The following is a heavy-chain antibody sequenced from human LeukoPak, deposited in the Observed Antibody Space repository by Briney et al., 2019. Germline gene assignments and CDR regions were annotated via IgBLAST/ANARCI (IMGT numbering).Heavy chain of an antibody. J-gene: IGHJ6*02. CDR3: ARHPDYYYYGMDV. CDR2: IYYSGST. CDR1: GGSISSSSYY. Sequence: SETLSLTCTVSGGSISSSSYYWGWIRQPPGKGLEWIGSIYYSGSTYYNPSLKSRVTISVDTSKNQFSLKLSSVTAADTAVYYCARHPDYYYYGMDVWGQGTTVTVSS. V-gene: IGHV4-39*07.